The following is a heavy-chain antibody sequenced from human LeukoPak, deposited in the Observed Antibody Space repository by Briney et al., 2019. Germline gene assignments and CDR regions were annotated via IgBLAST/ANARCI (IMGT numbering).Heavy chain of an antibody. J-gene: IGHJ4*02. CDR3: ARVPSLGYCSGGSCYRFDH. CDR2: MNPDSTNT. CDR1: GYTFASYD. Sequence: ASVKVSCKASGYTFASYDINWVRQAPGQGLEWMGWMNPDSTNTGYAQKFQGRVTMTRDTSMSTAYMELSSLTSEDTAVYYCARVPSLGYCSGGSCYRFDHWGQGTLVAVPS. V-gene: IGHV1-8*01. D-gene: IGHD2-15*01.